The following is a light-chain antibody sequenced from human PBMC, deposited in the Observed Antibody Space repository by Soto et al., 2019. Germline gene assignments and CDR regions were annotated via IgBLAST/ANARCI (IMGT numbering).Light chain of an antibody. V-gene: IGKV3-20*01. CDR1: LGVSANY. Sequence: VFTQLPVTLSLSHGEGATLSCRASLGVSANYLAWYQQKPGQAHTLLIYGASISAAGIPDRCSGSGSGTDFTLTIRRLEAEDFAVYYCQRNSSPPRTFGQGTKVDI. J-gene: IGKJ1*01. CDR3: QRNSSPPRT. CDR2: GAS.